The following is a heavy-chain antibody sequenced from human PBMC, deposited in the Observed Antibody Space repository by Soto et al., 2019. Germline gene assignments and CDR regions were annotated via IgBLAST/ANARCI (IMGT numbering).Heavy chain of an antibody. CDR1: GFIFSSYG. J-gene: IGHJ4*02. Sequence: GGSLRLSCAASGFIFSSYGMHWVRQAPGKGLEWVAVIWYDGSNKYYADSVKGRFTISRDSSKNTVSMQMNSLRADDTAVYYCARQGVNSDFDYWGQGTLVTVSS. V-gene: IGHV3-33*01. CDR3: ARQGVNSDFDY. D-gene: IGHD2-8*01. CDR2: IWYDGSNK.